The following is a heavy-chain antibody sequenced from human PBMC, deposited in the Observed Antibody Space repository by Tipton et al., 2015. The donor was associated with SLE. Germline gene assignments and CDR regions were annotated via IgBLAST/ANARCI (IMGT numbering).Heavy chain of an antibody. D-gene: IGHD3-16*01. Sequence: SLRLSCAVSGITFSSYAMSWVRQAPGKGLEWVSAISNSGGSTYYADSVKGRFTISRGNTRNTLYLQMNSLRVEDTAVYYCVRRSLDDAFDIWGQGTLVTVSS. V-gene: IGHV3-23*01. CDR1: GITFSSYA. J-gene: IGHJ3*02. CDR2: ISNSGGST. CDR3: VRRSLDDAFDI.